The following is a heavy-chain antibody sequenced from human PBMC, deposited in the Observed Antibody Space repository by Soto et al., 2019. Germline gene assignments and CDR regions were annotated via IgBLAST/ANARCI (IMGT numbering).Heavy chain of an antibody. J-gene: IGHJ5*01. CDR3: ARGRYCLTGRCFPNWLDS. CDR2: IYKSTTT. CDR1: GDSISTVDYF. V-gene: IGHV4-30-4*01. Sequence: ASETLSLTCSVSGDSISTVDYFWAWIRQPPXQALEYIGYIYKSTTTYYNPSFESRVAISLDTSKSQFSLTVTSVTAADTAVYFCARGRYCLTGRCFPNWLDSWGQGTLVTVSS. D-gene: IGHD2-15*01.